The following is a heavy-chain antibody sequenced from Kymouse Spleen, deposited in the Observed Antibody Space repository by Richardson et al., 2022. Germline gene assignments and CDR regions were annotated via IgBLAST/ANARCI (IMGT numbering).Heavy chain of an antibody. CDR1: GGSFSGYY. Sequence: QVQLQQWGAGLLKPSETLSLTCAVYGGSFSGYYWSWIRQPPGKGLEWIGEINHSGSTNYNPSLKSRVTISVDTSKNQFSLKLSSVTAADTAVYYCAREAVQPNYYGMDVWGQGTTVTVSS. CDR3: AREAVQPNYYGMDV. J-gene: IGHJ6*02. D-gene: IGHD5-18,IGHD5-18*01. CDR2: INHSGST. V-gene: IGHV4-34*01.